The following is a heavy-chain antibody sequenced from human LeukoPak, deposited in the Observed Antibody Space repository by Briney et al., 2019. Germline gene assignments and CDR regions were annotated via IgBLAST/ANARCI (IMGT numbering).Heavy chain of an antibody. D-gene: IGHD6-13*01. V-gene: IGHV4-61*09. CDR2: IHTSGST. CDR1: GGSISSGSYY. Sequence: PSETLSLTCTVSGGSISSGSYYWSWIRQPAGKGLEWIGHIHTSGSTNYNPSLKSRVTISVDTSKNQFSLKLSSVTAADTAVYYCARDMQQLMGDYYYYYMDVRGKGTTVTVSS. J-gene: IGHJ6*03. CDR3: ARDMQQLMGDYYYYYMDV.